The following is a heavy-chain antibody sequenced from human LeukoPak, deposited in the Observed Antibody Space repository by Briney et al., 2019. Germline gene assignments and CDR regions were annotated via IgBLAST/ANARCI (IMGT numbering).Heavy chain of an antibody. V-gene: IGHV3-23*01. Sequence: GGSLRLSCAASGFTFSSYAMSWVRQAPGKGLEWVASIRGSGASTYYADSVKGRFTISRDNSKNTLYLQMNSLRAEDTAVYYCARTLATTTVVYYYYGMDVWGQGTTVTVSS. CDR1: GFTFSSYA. D-gene: IGHD5-12*01. CDR2: IRGSGAST. J-gene: IGHJ6*02. CDR3: ARTLATTTVVYYYYGMDV.